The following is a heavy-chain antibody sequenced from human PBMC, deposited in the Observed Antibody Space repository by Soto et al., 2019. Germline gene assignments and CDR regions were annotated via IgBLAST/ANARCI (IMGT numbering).Heavy chain of an antibody. Sequence: GGSLRLSCAASGFTFSSYAMSWVRQAPGKGLEWVSAISGSGGSTYYADSVKGRFTISRDNSKNTLYLQMNSLRAEDTAVYYCAKATYYYDSSGYYPLSYWGQGTLVTVSS. CDR3: AKATYYYDSSGYYPLSY. D-gene: IGHD3-22*01. CDR1: GFTFSSYA. V-gene: IGHV3-23*01. CDR2: ISGSGGST. J-gene: IGHJ4*02.